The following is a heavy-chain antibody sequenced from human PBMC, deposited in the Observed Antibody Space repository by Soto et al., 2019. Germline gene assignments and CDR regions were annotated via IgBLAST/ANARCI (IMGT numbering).Heavy chain of an antibody. J-gene: IGHJ4*02. CDR3: ARRYCANGACFPLDY. Sequence: PGGSLRLSCAASGFTFGNYSVSWVRQAPGKGLEWVSIIGGGGTTTYCADSVKGRFTISRDNSKNTLYLQMNSLRAEDTAVYYCARRYCANGACFPLDYWGQGALVTVSS. D-gene: IGHD2-8*01. CDR2: IGGGGTTT. CDR1: GFTFGNYS. V-gene: IGHV3-23*01.